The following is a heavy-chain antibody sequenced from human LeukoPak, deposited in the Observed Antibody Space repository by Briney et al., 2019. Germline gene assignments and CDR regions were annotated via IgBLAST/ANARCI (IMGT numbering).Heavy chain of an antibody. J-gene: IGHJ4*02. CDR1: GGSISSSSYC. Sequence: ASETLSLTCTVSGGSISSSSYCWSWLRQPPGKGLEWIGYIYYSGSTNYNPSLKSRVTISLDTSKNQFSLKLSSVTAADTAVYYCARHYTMIRFDNWGQGTLVTVSS. V-gene: IGHV4-61*05. CDR2: IYYSGST. CDR3: ARHYTMIRFDN. D-gene: IGHD3-22*01.